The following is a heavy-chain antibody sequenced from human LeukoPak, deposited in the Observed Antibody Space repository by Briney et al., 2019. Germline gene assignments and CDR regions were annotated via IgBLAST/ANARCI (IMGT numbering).Heavy chain of an antibody. CDR3: ARRYGGDSVPFDY. V-gene: IGHV4-39*01. CDR1: GGSISSRTYY. Sequence: PSEILSLTCTVSGGSISSRTYYWGWIRQPPGKGLEWIGTIYYSGNTYYNSSLKSRVTISIDTPKNQFSLKLNSVTAADTAVYYCARRYGGDSVPFDYWGQGTLVTVSS. J-gene: IGHJ4*02. D-gene: IGHD4-23*01. CDR2: IYYSGNT.